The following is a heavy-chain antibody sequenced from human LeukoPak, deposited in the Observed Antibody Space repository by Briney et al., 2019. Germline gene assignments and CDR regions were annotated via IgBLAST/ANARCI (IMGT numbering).Heavy chain of an antibody. CDR2: IYYSGST. D-gene: IGHD5-18*01. CDR1: GGSISSGGYY. Sequence: SETLSLSCTVSGGSISSGGYYWSWIRQHPGKGLEWIGYIYYSGSTYYNPSLKSRVTISVDTCKNQFSLKLSSVTAADTAVYYCARNRGDTALVDYWGQGTLVTVSS. V-gene: IGHV4-31*02. CDR3: ARNRGDTALVDY. J-gene: IGHJ4*02.